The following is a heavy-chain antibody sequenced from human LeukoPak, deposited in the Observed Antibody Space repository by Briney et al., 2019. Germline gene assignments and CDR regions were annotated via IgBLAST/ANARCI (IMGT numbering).Heavy chain of an antibody. CDR1: GGTFNSYA. D-gene: IGHD3-10*01. CDR2: IIPIFGTA. Sequence: SVKVSCKASGGTFNSYAISWVRQAPGQGLEWMGGIIPIFGTANYAQKFQGRVTITTDESTSTAYMELSSLRSEDTAVYYCARRKVTMVRGTRYYYMDVWGKGTTVTVSS. J-gene: IGHJ6*03. V-gene: IGHV1-69*05. CDR3: ARRKVTMVRGTRYYYMDV.